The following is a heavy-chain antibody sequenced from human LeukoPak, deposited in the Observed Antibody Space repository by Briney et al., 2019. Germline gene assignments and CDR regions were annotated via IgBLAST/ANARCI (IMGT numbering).Heavy chain of an antibody. D-gene: IGHD3-16*01. CDR3: ARALFLGDWFDP. CDR1: GFTFSTYW. CDR2: INSDVSST. V-gene: IGHV3-74*01. Sequence: PGGSLRLSCAASGFTFSTYWMHWVRQAPGKGLVWVSRINSDVSSTSYADSVKGRFTISRDNAKSTLYLQMNSLRAEDTAVYYCARALFLGDWFDPWGQGTLVTVSS. J-gene: IGHJ5*02.